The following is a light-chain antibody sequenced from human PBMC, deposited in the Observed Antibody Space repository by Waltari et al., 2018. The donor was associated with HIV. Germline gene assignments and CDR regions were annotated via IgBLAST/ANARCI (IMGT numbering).Light chain of an antibody. J-gene: IGKJ3*01. CDR3: QQSYSTPLFT. Sequence: DIQMTQSPSSLSASIGGRVTITCRSSQSIRSNLNWYQQKPGKAPKLLIYAASSLQSGVPSRFSGSGSGTDFTLTISSLQPEDFATYYCQQSYSTPLFTFGPGTKVDIK. CDR1: QSIRSN. CDR2: AAS. V-gene: IGKV1-39*01.